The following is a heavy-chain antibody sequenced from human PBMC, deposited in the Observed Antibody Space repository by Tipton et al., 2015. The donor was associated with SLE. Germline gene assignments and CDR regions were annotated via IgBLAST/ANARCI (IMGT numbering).Heavy chain of an antibody. CDR3: ARGAGAGYSSSWYTFDY. CDR1: GGSFSGYY. D-gene: IGHD6-13*01. CDR2: INHSGST. Sequence: LRLSCAVYGGSFSGYYWSWIRQPPGKGLEWIGEINHSGSTNYNPSLKSRVTISVDTSKNQFSLKLSSVTAADTAVYYCARGAGAGYSSSWYTFDYWGQGTLVTVSS. V-gene: IGHV4-34*01. J-gene: IGHJ4*02.